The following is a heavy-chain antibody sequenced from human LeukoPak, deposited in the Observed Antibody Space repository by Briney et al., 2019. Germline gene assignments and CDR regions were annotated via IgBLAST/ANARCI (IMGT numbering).Heavy chain of an antibody. J-gene: IGHJ3*02. D-gene: IGHD2-8*02. CDR2: IYTRGST. CDR3: ARGRYCSATTWSGGDAFDI. Sequence: SETLSLTCTVSGTSVSSYYWSWIRQPAGRGLEWIGRIYTRGSTNYNPSLQSRVSMSVDSSKSQFSLRLTSVTAADTAIYYCARGRYCSATTWSGGDAFDIWGQGTVVTVSS. CDR1: GTSVSSYY. V-gene: IGHV4-4*07.